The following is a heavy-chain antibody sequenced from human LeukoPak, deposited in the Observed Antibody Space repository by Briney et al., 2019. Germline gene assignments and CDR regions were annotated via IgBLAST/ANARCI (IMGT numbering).Heavy chain of an antibody. J-gene: IGHJ1*01. CDR3: ARVSVRPYRSVQY. Sequence: SETLSLTCAAPGGSFSGYYWSWIRQPRVKGLEWMGHMYHSGSTNYKPCVKSRVTISVDTSKNQYSLKLGSVTAADPAVDYCARVSVRPYRSVQYWGEGGLLSVCS. D-gene: IGHD2-21*01. V-gene: IGHV4-34*01. CDR1: GGSFSGYY. CDR2: MYHSGST.